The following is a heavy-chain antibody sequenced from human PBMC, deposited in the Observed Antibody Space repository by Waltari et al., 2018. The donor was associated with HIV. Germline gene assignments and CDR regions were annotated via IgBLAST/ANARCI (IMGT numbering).Heavy chain of an antibody. Sequence: EVQLVESGGGLVKPGGSLRLSCAASGFTFSSYSMNWVRQAPGKGLEWVSSISSSSSYIYYADSVKGRFTISRDNAKNSLYLQMNSLRAEDTAVYYCARDPGLCSGGSCYYRSGYYGMDVWGQGTTVTVSS. J-gene: IGHJ6*02. V-gene: IGHV3-21*01. D-gene: IGHD2-15*01. CDR1: GFTFSSYS. CDR2: ISSSSSYI. CDR3: ARDPGLCSGGSCYYRSGYYGMDV.